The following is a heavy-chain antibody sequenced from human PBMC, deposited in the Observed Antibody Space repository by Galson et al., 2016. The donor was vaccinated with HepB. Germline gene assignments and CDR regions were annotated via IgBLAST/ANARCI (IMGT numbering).Heavy chain of an antibody. D-gene: IGHD1-14*01. CDR1: GFXFSXYA. Sequence: SLRLSCAGSGFXFSXYAMNWXRQAXGKGLEWVSYIDGGSHVMLYADSVKGRFTVSRDNAENSLYLQMNSLGAEDTGVYFCARDGTGTGTFSGAFYWGQGTLVTVSS. CDR3: ARDGTGTGTFSGAFY. J-gene: IGHJ4*02. CDR2: IDGGSHVM. V-gene: IGHV3-48*03.